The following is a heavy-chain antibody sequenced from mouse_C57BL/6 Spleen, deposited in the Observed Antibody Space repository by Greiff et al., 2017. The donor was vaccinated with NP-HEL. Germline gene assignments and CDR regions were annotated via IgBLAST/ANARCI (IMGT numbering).Heavy chain of an antibody. CDR1: GYNFTSYW. Sequence: QVQLQQPGAELVMPGASVKLSCTASGYNFTSYWMHWVKQRPGQGLEWIGEIDPADSYTNYNQKFKGKSTLTVDKSSRPAYMQLSNLTSEDSAVYYCARRSQTGYYFDYWGQGTTLTVSS. J-gene: IGHJ2*01. D-gene: IGHD4-1*01. V-gene: IGHV1-69*01. CDR3: ARRSQTGYYFDY. CDR2: IDPADSYT.